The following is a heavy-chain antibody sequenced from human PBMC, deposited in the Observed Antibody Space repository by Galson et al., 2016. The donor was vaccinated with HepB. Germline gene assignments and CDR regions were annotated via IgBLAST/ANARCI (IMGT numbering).Heavy chain of an antibody. V-gene: IGHV3-48*01. CDR1: GFIFSRYS. Sequence: SLRLSCAASGFIFSRYSMNWVRQAPGKGLEWVSYIVSGSDTIYYADSVKGRFTISRDNAKNSLYLQMIGLRAEDTALYYCATSNSYGYVHWGRGALVTVSS. CDR2: IVSGSDTI. D-gene: IGHD5-18*01. CDR3: ATSNSYGYVH. J-gene: IGHJ4*02.